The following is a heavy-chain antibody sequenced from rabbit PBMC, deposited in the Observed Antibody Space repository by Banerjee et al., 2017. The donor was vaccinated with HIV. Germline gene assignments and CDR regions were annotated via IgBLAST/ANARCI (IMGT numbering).Heavy chain of an antibody. J-gene: IGHJ3*01. CDR1: GFSLSKNYY. CDR2: IYAGSSGST. CDR3: ARSAGDFRLDL. Sequence: QEQLKETGGGLVQPGGSLTLSCKASGFSLSKNYYIYWVRQAPGKGLEWIGSIYAGSSGSTDYASWAKGRFTISKTSSTTVTLQMTSLTAADTATYFCARSAGDFRLDLWGPGTLVTVS. V-gene: IGHV1S45*01. D-gene: IGHD2-1*01.